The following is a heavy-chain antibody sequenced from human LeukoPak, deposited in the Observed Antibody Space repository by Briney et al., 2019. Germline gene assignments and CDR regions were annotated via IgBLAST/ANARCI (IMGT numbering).Heavy chain of an antibody. CDR3: ARDLRSRYCSGGSCYWEDY. Sequence: ASVTVSCKASDYTFTSYGISWVRQAPGQGLEWMGWISAYNGNTNYAQKLQGRVTMTTDTSTSTAYMELRSLRSDDTAVYYCARDLRSRYCSGGSCYWEDYWGQGTLVTVSS. J-gene: IGHJ4*02. D-gene: IGHD2-15*01. CDR1: DYTFTSYG. CDR2: ISAYNGNT. V-gene: IGHV1-18*01.